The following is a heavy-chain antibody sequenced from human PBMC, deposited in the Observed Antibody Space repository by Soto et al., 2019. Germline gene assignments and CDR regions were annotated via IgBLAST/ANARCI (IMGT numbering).Heavy chain of an antibody. CDR3: ARDRGYCSGGSCYSLSVY. D-gene: IGHD2-15*01. J-gene: IGHJ4*02. V-gene: IGHV3-53*01. CDR2: IYSVGST. CDR1: GFTVSGNY. Sequence: PGGSLRLSCAASGFTVSGNYMSWVRQAPGKGLEWVSVIYSVGSTYFADSVKGRFTISRDISKNTLYLQMNSLRVEDTAVYYCARDRGYCSGGSCYSLSVYWGQGTLVTVSS.